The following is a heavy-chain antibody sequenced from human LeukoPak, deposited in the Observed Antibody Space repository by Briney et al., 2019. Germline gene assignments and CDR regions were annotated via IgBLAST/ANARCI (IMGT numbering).Heavy chain of an antibody. CDR2: IYTSGST. Sequence: SETLSLTCTVSGGSISGYYWTWIRQPAGKGLEWIGRIYTSGSTNYNPSLKSRVTMSLDTSKNQFSLKLTSVTAADTAVYYCASDFGYWGQGTLVTVSS. V-gene: IGHV4-4*07. J-gene: IGHJ4*02. CDR3: ASDFGY. D-gene: IGHD3-10*01. CDR1: GGSISGYY.